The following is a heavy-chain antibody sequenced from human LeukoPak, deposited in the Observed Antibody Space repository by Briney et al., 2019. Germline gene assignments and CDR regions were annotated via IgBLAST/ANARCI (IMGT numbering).Heavy chain of an antibody. V-gene: IGHV1-8*01. CDR2: MNPNSGNT. J-gene: IGHJ4*02. Sequence: ASVKVSCKASGYTFTSYDINWVRQATGQGLEWMGWMNPNSGNTGYAQKFQGRVTMTRNTSISRAYMELSSLRSEDTAVYYCARADPHIAVAKDWGQGTLVTVSS. CDR1: GYTFTSYD. D-gene: IGHD6-19*01. CDR3: ARADPHIAVAKD.